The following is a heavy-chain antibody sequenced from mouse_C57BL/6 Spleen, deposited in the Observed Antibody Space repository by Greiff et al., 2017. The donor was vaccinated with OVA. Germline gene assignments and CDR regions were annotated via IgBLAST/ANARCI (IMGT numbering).Heavy chain of an antibody. CDR2: IDPETGGT. V-gene: IGHV1-15*01. CDR3: TRKFYSNYLYYFDY. CDR1: GYTFTDYE. D-gene: IGHD2-5*01. Sequence: QVQLKESGAELVRPGASVTLSCKASGYTFTDYEMHWVKQTPVHGLEWIGAIDPETGGTAYNQKFKGKAILTADKSSSTAYMELRSLTSEDSAVYYCTRKFYSNYLYYFDYWGQGTTLTVSS. J-gene: IGHJ2*01.